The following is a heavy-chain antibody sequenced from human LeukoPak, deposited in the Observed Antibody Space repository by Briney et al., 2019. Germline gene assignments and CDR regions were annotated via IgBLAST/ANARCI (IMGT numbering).Heavy chain of an antibody. J-gene: IGHJ4*02. V-gene: IGHV4-39*01. CDR3: ARREVTYYYGSGSDGYFDY. Sequence: SETLSLTCTVSGGSISSSSYYWGWIRQPPGKGLEWIGSIYYSGSTYYNPSLKSRVTISVDTSKNQFSLKLRSVTAADTAVYYCARREVTYYYGSGSDGYFDYWGQGTLVTVSS. CDR1: GGSISSSSYY. CDR2: IYYSGST. D-gene: IGHD3-10*01.